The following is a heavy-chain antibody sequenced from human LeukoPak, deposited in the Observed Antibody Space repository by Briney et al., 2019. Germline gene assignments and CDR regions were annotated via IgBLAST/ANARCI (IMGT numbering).Heavy chain of an antibody. CDR3: AREGGSSGYHDY. J-gene: IGHJ4*02. D-gene: IGHD3-22*01. Sequence: GESLKISCKASGYKFTSYWIGWVRQAPGQGLEWMGWVSAYNGNTNYAQKLQGRVTMTTDTSTSTAYMELRSLRSDDTAVYYCAREGGSSGYHDYWGQGTLVTVSS. V-gene: IGHV1-18*04. CDR2: VSAYNGNT. CDR1: GYKFTSYW.